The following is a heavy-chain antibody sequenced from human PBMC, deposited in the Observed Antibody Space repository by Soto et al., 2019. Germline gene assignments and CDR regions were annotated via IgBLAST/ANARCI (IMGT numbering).Heavy chain of an antibody. CDR3: ATLQLAGPDY. V-gene: IGHV3-74*01. D-gene: IGHD6-19*01. CDR1: AFTFSDYW. Sequence: EVQLVESGGDLVQPGGSLRLSCAASAFTFSDYWMHWVRQVPGKGLVWVSRIHPDGSGTSYADFVKGRFTISRDNAKNTVCLQMNSLSADDTAVYYCATLQLAGPDYWGQGTLVTVSS. J-gene: IGHJ4*02. CDR2: IHPDGSGT.